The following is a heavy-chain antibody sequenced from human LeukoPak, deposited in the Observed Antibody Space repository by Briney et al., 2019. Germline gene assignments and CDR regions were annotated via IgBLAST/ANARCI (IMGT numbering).Heavy chain of an antibody. D-gene: IGHD2-15*01. CDR2: INHSGST. J-gene: IGHJ4*02. CDR3: ARYCSGGTPSYYFDY. CDR1: GGSFSGYC. Sequence: SETLSLTCAVYGGSFSGYCWSWIRQPPGKGLEWMGEINHSGSTNYNPSLKSRVTISVDTSKNQFSLKLSSVTAADTAVYYCARYCSGGTPSYYFDYWGQGTLGTVSS. V-gene: IGHV4-34*01.